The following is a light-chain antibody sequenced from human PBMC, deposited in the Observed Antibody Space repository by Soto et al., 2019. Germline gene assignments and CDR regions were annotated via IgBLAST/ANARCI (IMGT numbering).Light chain of an antibody. CDR1: SSNIGSNA. CDR2: GNS. J-gene: IGLJ2*01. CDR3: AAWDDSLNGPV. Sequence: QLVLTQPPSASGTPEQRVTISCSGSSSNIGSNAVNWYQHLPGTAPKLLIYGNSQRPSGVPDRFSGSKSGTSASLAISGLQSEDEADYYCAAWDDSLNGPVFGGGTKLTVL. V-gene: IGLV1-44*01.